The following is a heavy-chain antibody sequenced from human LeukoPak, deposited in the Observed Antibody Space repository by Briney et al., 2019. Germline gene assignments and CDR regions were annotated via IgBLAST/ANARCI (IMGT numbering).Heavy chain of an antibody. J-gene: IGHJ6*02. V-gene: IGHV4-4*07. CDR2: IYTSGST. CDR3: ARDIVVVPAAMRDGYYYYGMDV. D-gene: IGHD2-2*01. CDR1: GGSISSYY. Sequence: SEPLSLTCTVSGGSISSYYWSWIRQPAGKGLEWIGRIYTSGSTNYNPSLKSRVTMSVDTSKNQFSLKLSSVTAADTAVYYCARDIVVVPAAMRDGYYYYGMDVWGQGTTVTVSS.